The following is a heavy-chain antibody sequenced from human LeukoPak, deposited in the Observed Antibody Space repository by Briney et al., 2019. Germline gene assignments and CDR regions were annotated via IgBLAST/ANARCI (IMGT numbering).Heavy chain of an antibody. D-gene: IGHD5-12*01. CDR1: GYTFTCYY. V-gene: IGHV1-2*02. CDR2: INPNSGGT. Sequence: ASVKVSCKASGYTFTCYYMHWVRQAPGQGREWMGWINPNSGGTNYAQKFQGRVTMTRDTSISTAYMELSRLRSDDTAVYYCARGRRGYDLYYYSYYMDVWGKGTTVTVSS. CDR3: ARGRRGYDLYYYSYYMDV. J-gene: IGHJ6*03.